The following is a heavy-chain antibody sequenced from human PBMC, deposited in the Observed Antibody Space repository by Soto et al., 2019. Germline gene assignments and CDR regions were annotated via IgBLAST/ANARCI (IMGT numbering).Heavy chain of an antibody. CDR3: ARGYCSGGNFYSGKDV. Sequence: SVNVSCKASGGTFSTHAIIWVRQAPGHGLEWMGGIIPISGTTYYTQKFQGRVTITADEPTSTAFMELSSLKSDDTAVFYCARGYCSGGNFYSGKDVWGQRTMVTVSS. CDR2: IIPISGTT. J-gene: IGHJ6*02. V-gene: IGHV1-69*01. D-gene: IGHD2-15*01. CDR1: GGTFSTHA.